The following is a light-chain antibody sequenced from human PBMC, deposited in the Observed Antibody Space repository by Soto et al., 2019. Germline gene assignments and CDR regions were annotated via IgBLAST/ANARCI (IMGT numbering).Light chain of an antibody. CDR3: QSYDSSLSAHV. CDR2: GNS. CDR1: SSNIGAGYD. V-gene: IGLV1-40*01. J-gene: IGLJ1*01. Sequence: QFVLTQPPSVSGAPGQRVTISCTGSSSNIGAGYDVHWYQHLPGTAPKLLIYGNSNRPSGVPDRFSGSKSGTSASLAITGLQAEDEADYYCQSYDSSLSAHVFGAGTKLTVL.